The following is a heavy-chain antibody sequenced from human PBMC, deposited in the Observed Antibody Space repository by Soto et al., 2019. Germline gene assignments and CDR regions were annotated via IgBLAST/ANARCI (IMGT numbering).Heavy chain of an antibody. CDR2: SSAYNGNT. J-gene: IGHJ6*02. CDR1: GYTFTSYG. Sequence: ASVKVSCKASGYTFTSYGISWVRQAPGQGLEWTGWSSAYNGNTNYAEKLQGRVTMTTDTSTSTAYMELRSLRSDDTAVYYCARGGLRYFDWLRYGMDVWGQGTTVTVSS. D-gene: IGHD3-9*01. V-gene: IGHV1-18*01. CDR3: ARGGLRYFDWLRYGMDV.